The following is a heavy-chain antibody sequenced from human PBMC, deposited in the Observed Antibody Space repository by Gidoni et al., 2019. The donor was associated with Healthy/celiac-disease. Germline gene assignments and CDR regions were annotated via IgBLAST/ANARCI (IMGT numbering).Heavy chain of an antibody. J-gene: IGHJ6*02. Sequence: EVQLVESGGGLVQPGGSLRLSCAASGFTFSSYWMRWVRQAPGKGLEWVANIKQDGSEKYYVDSVKGRFTISRDNAKNSLYLQMNSLRAEDTAVYYCARDGYYDFWSGYYYYYYGMDVWGQGTTVTVSS. CDR1: GFTFSSYW. CDR3: ARDGYYDFWSGYYYYYYGMDV. D-gene: IGHD3-3*01. V-gene: IGHV3-7*01. CDR2: IKQDGSEK.